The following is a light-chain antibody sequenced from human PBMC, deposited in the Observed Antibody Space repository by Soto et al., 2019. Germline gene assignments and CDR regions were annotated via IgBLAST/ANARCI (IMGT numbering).Light chain of an antibody. CDR2: AAS. J-gene: IGKJ4*01. V-gene: IGKV3-20*01. CDR1: QTVSSSF. Sequence: EIVLTQSPGTLALSPGERANLSRSASQTVSSSFLAWYQQTPGQAPRLLIYAASSRATGIPDRFSGSGSGTDFTLTISRLEPEDFAVYYCQQYGSSPLTFGGGTKVDIK. CDR3: QQYGSSPLT.